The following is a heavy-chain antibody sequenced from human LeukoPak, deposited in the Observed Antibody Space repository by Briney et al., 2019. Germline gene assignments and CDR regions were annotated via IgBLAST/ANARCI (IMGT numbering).Heavy chain of an antibody. D-gene: IGHD3-22*01. Sequence: SETLSLTCAVYGGSFSGYYWSWIRQPPGKGLEWIGEINHSGSTNYNPSLKSRVTMSVDTSKNQFSLKLSSVTAADTAVYYCARGEYYYDSSGYYSYFDYWGQGTLVTVSS. CDR1: GGSFSGYY. V-gene: IGHV4-34*01. CDR2: INHSGST. CDR3: ARGEYYYDSSGYYSYFDY. J-gene: IGHJ4*02.